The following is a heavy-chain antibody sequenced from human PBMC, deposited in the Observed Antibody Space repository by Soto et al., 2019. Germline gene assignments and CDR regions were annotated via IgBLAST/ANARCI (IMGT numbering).Heavy chain of an antibody. V-gene: IGHV1-3*05. CDR1: GYTFTSYA. CDR3: ARGITLPTPLDY. J-gene: IGHJ4*02. Sequence: QVQLVQSGAEEKKPGASVKVSCKASGYTFTSYAMHWVRQAPGQRLEWMGWINAGNGNTKYSQKFQGRVTITRDTSASTAYMELSSLRSEETAVYSCARGITLPTPLDYWGQGTLVTVSS. D-gene: IGHD1-20*01. CDR2: INAGNGNT.